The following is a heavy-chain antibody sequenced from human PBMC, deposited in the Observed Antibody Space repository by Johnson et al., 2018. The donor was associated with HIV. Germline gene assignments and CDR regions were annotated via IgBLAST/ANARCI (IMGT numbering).Heavy chain of an antibody. J-gene: IGHJ3*02. CDR2: IDWNGGSS. CDR3: TGRDLLRAFDI. V-gene: IGHV3-20*04. D-gene: IGHD2-15*01. CDR1: GFTFDDYG. Sequence: VQLVESGGGVVRPGGSLRLSCAASGFTFDDYGMTWVRQAPGKGLEWVSGIDWNGGSSGYADSVKGRFSISRDNGKNSLYLQMNSLRAEDAAVYYCTGRDLLRAFDIWGQGTMVTVSS.